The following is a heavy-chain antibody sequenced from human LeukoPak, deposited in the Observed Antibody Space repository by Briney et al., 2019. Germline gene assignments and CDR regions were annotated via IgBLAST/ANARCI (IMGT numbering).Heavy chain of an antibody. Sequence: GGSLRLSCVASGFTFSTYSMNWFRQAPGKGLEWVSAISDSDGGTYYADSVKGRFTISRDNSKNTLYLQMNRLRAEDTAVYYCAKGYGYSSSWTSNYCFYGLDVWGRGTTVTVSS. CDR1: GFTFSTYS. J-gene: IGHJ6*02. D-gene: IGHD6-13*01. V-gene: IGHV3-23*01. CDR2: ISDSDGGT. CDR3: AKGYGYSSSWTSNYCFYGLDV.